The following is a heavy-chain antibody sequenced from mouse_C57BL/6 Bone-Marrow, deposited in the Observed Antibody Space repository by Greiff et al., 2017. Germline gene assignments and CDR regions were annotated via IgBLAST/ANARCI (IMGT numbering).Heavy chain of an antibody. D-gene: IGHD1-1*01. V-gene: IGHV14-4*01. CDR3: TTDIPPYYDCSSY. Sequence: VQLQQSGAELVRPGDSVKLSCTASGFNIKDDYMHWVKQRPEQGLEWIGWIDPENGDTEYASKFQGKATITADTSSNTAYLQLSSLTSEDTAVYYCTTDIPPYYDCSSYWGQGTTLTVSS. J-gene: IGHJ2*01. CDR1: GFNIKDDY. CDR2: IDPENGDT.